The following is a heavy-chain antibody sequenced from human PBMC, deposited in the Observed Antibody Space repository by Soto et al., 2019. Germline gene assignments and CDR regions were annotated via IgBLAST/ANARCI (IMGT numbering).Heavy chain of an antibody. Sequence: GKGLEWVGSIKSKGHGGTTDFAAPVRGRFAISRDDSRNLVYMQMNSLNTEDTAVYYCSSSRRHTMIALGLGYPAEPLLRSRHS. V-gene: IGHV3-15*05. D-gene: IGHD3-22*01. J-gene: IGHJ5*01. CDR3: SSSRRHTMIALGLGYPAEPLLRSRHS. CDR2: IKSKGHGGTT.